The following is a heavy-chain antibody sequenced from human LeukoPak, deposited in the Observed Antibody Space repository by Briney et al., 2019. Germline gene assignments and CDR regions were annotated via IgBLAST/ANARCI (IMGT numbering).Heavy chain of an antibody. D-gene: IGHD3-10*01. J-gene: IGHJ4*02. CDR2: ISSDGSEK. CDR1: GFIFSNFD. CDR3: AKNLMIRGPPGE. V-gene: IGHV3-30*18. Sequence: GGSLRLSCAASGFIFSNFDMHWVRQAPGKGLAWVAVISSDGSEKYYAESVKGRFTISRDNSKNTVFLQMSSLRAEDTAVFYCAKNLMIRGPPGEWGQGTLVTVSS.